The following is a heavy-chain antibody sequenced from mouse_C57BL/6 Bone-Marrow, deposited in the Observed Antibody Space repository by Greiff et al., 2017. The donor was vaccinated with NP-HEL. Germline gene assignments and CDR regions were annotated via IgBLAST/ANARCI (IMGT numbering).Heavy chain of an antibody. V-gene: IGHV1-64*01. J-gene: IGHJ3*01. Sequence: QVQLQQPGAELVKPGASVKLSCKASGYTFTSYWMHWVKQRPGQGLEWIGMIHPKCGSTNYNEKFKSKATLTVDKSSSTAYMQLSSLTSEDSAVYYCARSHDYSWFAYWGQGTLVTVSA. CDR1: GYTFTSYW. CDR3: ARSHDYSWFAY. D-gene: IGHD2-4*01. CDR2: IHPKCGST.